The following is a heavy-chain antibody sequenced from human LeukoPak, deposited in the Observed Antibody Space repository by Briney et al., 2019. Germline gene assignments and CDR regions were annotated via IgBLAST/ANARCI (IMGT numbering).Heavy chain of an antibody. V-gene: IGHV1-2*02. Sequence: GASVKVSCKTSGFTFTGYFSHWLRQAPGQGPEWMGWINPKTGATKYAQKFEGRVTVTRDTSITTAYMELSGLTFDDTAVYYCARGGDISGADIWGLGTLVTVSS. CDR3: ARGGDISGADI. CDR1: GFTFTGYF. J-gene: IGHJ4*02. D-gene: IGHD3-9*01. CDR2: INPKTGAT.